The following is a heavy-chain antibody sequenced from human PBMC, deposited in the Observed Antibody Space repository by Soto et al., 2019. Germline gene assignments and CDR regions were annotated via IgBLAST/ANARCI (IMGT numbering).Heavy chain of an antibody. J-gene: IGHJ5*02. D-gene: IGHD2-2*01. Sequence: SETLSLTCTVSGGSISSYYWSWIRQPPGKGLEWIGYIYYSGSTNYNPSLKSRVTISVDTSKNQFSLKLSSVTAADTAVYYCARRRSCSSTSRYSWFDPWGQGTLVTVSS. V-gene: IGHV4-59*08. CDR2: IYYSGST. CDR1: GGSISSYY. CDR3: ARRRSCSSTSRYSWFDP.